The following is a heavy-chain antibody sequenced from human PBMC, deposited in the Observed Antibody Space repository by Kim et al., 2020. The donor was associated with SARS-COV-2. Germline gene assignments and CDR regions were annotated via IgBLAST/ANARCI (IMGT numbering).Heavy chain of an antibody. J-gene: IGHJ4*02. D-gene: IGHD3-22*01. CDR3: AKGFLTGIVVVPPFDY. V-gene: IGHV3-23*01. Sequence: GGSLRLSCAASGFTFSSYAMSWVRQAPGKGLEWVSAISGSGGSTYYADSVKGRFTISRDNSKNTLYLQMNSLRAEDTAVYYCAKGFLTGIVVVPPFDYWGQGTLVTVSS. CDR1: GFTFSSYA. CDR2: ISGSGGST.